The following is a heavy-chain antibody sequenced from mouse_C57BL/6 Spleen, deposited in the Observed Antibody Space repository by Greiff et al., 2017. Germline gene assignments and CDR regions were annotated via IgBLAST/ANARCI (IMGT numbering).Heavy chain of an antibody. J-gene: IGHJ1*03. Sequence: VQLQESGAELVKPGASVKLSCKASGYTFTEYTIHWVKQRSGQGLEWIGWFYPGSGSIKYNEKFKDKATLTADKSSSTVYMGLSRLTSEDSAVYFCARHEEDYGSSPHWYFDVWGTGTTVTVSS. D-gene: IGHD1-1*01. CDR1: GYTFTEYT. V-gene: IGHV1-62-2*01. CDR3: ARHEEDYGSSPHWYFDV. CDR2: FYPGSGSI.